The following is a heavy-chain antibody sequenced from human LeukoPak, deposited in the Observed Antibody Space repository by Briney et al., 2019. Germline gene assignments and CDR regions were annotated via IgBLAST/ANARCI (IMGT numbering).Heavy chain of an antibody. J-gene: IGHJ4*02. D-gene: IGHD4-11*01. CDR2: IKQEESEK. CDR1: GFTFSTYW. Sequence: GGSLRLSCAASGFTFSTYWMSCARQAAGKGLKWVANIKQEESEKSYMRSVKGRFTISRDNAKNSLSLQMSSLRADDTAVYYCARVGRDSKYGYFDFWGQGTLVTVSS. V-gene: IGHV3-7*01. CDR3: ARVGRDSKYGYFDF.